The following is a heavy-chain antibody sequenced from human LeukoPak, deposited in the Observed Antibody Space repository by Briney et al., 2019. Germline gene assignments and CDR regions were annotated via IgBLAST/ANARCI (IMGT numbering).Heavy chain of an antibody. CDR3: ARPNSSGGSCFLDAFDI. Sequence: GGSLRLSCAASGFTFSSYSTNWVRQAPGKGLEWVSSISSSSSYIYYADSVKGRFTISRDNAKNSLYLQMNSLRAEDTAVYYCARPNSSGGSCFLDAFDIWGQGTMVTVSS. D-gene: IGHD2-15*01. CDR1: GFTFSSYS. CDR2: ISSSSSYI. V-gene: IGHV3-21*01. J-gene: IGHJ3*02.